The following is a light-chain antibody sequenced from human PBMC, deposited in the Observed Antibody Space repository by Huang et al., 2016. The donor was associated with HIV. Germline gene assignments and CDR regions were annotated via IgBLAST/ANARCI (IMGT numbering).Light chain of an antibody. CDR1: QSVGPN. CDR2: GAS. J-gene: IGKJ2*01. Sequence: TVMTQSPTTLSVSPGERVTLSCRASQSVGPNLAWDQQRPGQAPRLLIDGASCRATGIPARFSGSGSGTDFTLTISSLQSEDSAMYYCQQNNNWPPYTFGQGTKLEIK. V-gene: IGKV3-15*01. CDR3: QQNNNWPPYT.